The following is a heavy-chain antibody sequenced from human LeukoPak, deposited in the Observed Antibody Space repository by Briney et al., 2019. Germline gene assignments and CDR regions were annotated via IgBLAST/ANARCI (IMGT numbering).Heavy chain of an antibody. D-gene: IGHD3-9*01. CDR1: GFTFSSYW. Sequence: GGSLRLSCAASGFTFSSYWMSWVRQAPGKGLEWVANIRQDGSQKYYVDSVKGRFTISRDNAKNSLYLQMNSLRVEDTAVYYCARGPRGLRHFDWLLDGCFDYCGRGTLVTVSS. CDR2: IRQDGSQK. J-gene: IGHJ4*02. V-gene: IGHV3-7*01. CDR3: ARGPRGLRHFDWLLDGCFDY.